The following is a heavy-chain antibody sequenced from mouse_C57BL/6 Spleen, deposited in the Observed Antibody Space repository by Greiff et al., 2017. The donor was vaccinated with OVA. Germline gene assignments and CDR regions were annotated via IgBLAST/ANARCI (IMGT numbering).Heavy chain of an antibody. CDR3: ARSVSSAGVGGFAD. V-gene: IGHV1-63*01. CDR2: IYPGGGDT. J-gene: IGHJ3*01. Sequence: QVQLQQSGAELVRPGTSVKMSCKASGYTFTSYWIRWAKQRPGHGLEWIGDIYPGGGDTNYNEKFKGKATLTAVKSSSTAYMQFSSLTSEDSAIYYGARSVSSAGVGGFADWGQGTLVTVSA. D-gene: IGHD1-1*01. CDR1: GYTFTSYW.